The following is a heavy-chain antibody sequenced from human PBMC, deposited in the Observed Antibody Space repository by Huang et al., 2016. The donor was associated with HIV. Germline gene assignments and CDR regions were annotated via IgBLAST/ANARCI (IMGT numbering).Heavy chain of an antibody. CDR3: ARDGDGYRTGAFDF. Sequence: QVQLQESGPGLVKPSETLSLTCTVSAGSISDHYWSWIRQPPGKVLEWVGTIYYTRNTNYNPSLKSRVTISVDTSKNQFSLKVSSVTAADTAVYYCARDGDGYRTGAFDFWGQGTMVSVSS. D-gene: IGHD5-12*01. CDR2: IYYTRNT. J-gene: IGHJ3*01. V-gene: IGHV4-59*11. CDR1: AGSISDHY.